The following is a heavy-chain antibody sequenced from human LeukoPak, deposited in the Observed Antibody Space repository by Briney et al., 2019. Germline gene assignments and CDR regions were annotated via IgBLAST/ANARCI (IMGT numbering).Heavy chain of an antibody. J-gene: IGHJ3*02. CDR2: IYYSGST. D-gene: IGHD5-18*01. CDR3: ARSRVTRGAFDI. Sequence: SETLSLTCTVSGGSISSYYWSWIRQPPGKGLEWIGYIYYSGSTNYNPSLKSRVTISVDTSKNQFSLKLSSVAAADTAVYYCARSRVTRGAFDIWGQGTMVTVSS. V-gene: IGHV4-59*01. CDR1: GGSISSYY.